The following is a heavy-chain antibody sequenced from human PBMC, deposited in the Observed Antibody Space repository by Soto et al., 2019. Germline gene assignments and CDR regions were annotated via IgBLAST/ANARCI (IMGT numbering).Heavy chain of an antibody. CDR3: GTDQRGSPFDT. CDR2: IRPDGNEI. J-gene: IGHJ3*02. Sequence: PGGSRRLSCVPSGFTLSTHCIARVRQTTGKELELVPYIRPDGNEINYVDSVRGRFTISREKAKNSLFLQINCLQHDETAVYYCGTDQRGSPFDTGGQGTTV. V-gene: IGHV3-7*01. CDR1: GFTLSTHC. D-gene: IGHD3-10*01.